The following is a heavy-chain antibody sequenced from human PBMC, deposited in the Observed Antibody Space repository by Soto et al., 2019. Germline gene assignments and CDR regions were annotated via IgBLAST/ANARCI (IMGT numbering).Heavy chain of an antibody. CDR1: GGSISSGGYY. J-gene: IGHJ3*02. CDR3: ARGWASGWNDAFYI. CDR2: IYYSGST. Sequence: PSETLSLTCTVSGGSISSGGYYWSWIRQHPGKGLEWIGYIYYSGSTYYNPSLKSRVTISVDTSKNQFSLKLSSVTAADTAVYYCARGWASGWNDAFYIWGQWTMVTVSS. D-gene: IGHD6-19*01. V-gene: IGHV4-31*03.